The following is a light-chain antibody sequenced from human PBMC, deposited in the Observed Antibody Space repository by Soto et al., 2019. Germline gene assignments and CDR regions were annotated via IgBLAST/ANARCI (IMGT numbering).Light chain of an antibody. J-gene: IGKJ4*01. V-gene: IGKV1-39*01. CDR3: QQSYGTPLT. Sequence: DIQMTQSPSSLSAPVGDRVTITCRASQSISSYLNWYQQKPGKAPKLLIYAGSSLQTEVPSRFSGSGSGTEFTLTISSLQAEDFATYYCQQSYGTPLTFGGGTKVEIK. CDR2: AGS. CDR1: QSISSY.